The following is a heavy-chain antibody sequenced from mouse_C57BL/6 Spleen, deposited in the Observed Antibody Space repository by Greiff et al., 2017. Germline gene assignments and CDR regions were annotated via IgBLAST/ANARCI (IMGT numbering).Heavy chain of an antibody. J-gene: IGHJ2*01. CDR2: IDPSDSYT. Sequence: QVQLQQPGAELVRPGASVKLSCKASGYTFTSYWMHWVKQRPGQGLEWIGVIDPSDSYTNYNQKFKGKATLTVDTSSSTAYMQLSSLTSEDSAVYYCARSESDFDYWGQGTTLTVSS. CDR1: GYTFTSYW. V-gene: IGHV1-59*01. CDR3: ARSESDFDY.